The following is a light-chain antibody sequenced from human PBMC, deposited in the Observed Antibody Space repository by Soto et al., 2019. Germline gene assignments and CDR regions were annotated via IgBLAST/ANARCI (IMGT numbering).Light chain of an antibody. Sequence: QSALTQPPSASGSPGQSVTISCTGTSSDVGGYNYVSWYQQHPGKAPKVMIYEVSKRPSGVPDRFSGSKSGNTASLTVSGLQAEDEADYYCSSYAGRINVIFGGGTKLTVL. J-gene: IGLJ2*01. CDR1: SSDVGGYNY. V-gene: IGLV2-8*01. CDR3: SSYAGRINVI. CDR2: EVS.